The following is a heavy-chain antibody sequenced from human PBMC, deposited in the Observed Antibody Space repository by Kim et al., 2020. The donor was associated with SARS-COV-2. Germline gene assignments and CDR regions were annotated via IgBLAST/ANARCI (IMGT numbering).Heavy chain of an antibody. V-gene: IGHV4-31*03. J-gene: IGHJ3*02. CDR2: IYYSGST. Sequence: SETLSLTCTVSGGSISSGGYYWSWIRQHPRKGLEWIGYIYYSGSTYYNPSLKSRVTISVDTSKNQFSLKLSSVTAADTAVYYCARVVVVVAATSHAFDIWGQGTMVTVSS. CDR3: ARVVVVVAATSHAFDI. CDR1: GGSISSGGYY. D-gene: IGHD2-15*01.